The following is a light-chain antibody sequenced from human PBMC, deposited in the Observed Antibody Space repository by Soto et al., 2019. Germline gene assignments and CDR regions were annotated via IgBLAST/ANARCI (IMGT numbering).Light chain of an antibody. CDR1: QSISSN. CDR3: QQYDNWPLT. J-gene: IGKJ4*01. V-gene: IGKV3-15*01. CDR2: GAS. Sequence: EIVMTQSPATLSVSPGERATLSCRASQSISSNLAWYQQKPGQAPRLLTYGASTRATGIPARFSGSGSGTEFILTISSLQSEDFAVYYCQQYDNWPLTFGGGTKVEIK.